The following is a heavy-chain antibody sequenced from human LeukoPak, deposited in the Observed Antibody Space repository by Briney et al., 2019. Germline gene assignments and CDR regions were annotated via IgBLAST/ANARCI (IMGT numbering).Heavy chain of an antibody. D-gene: IGHD2-2*01. V-gene: IGHV3-15*01. CDR1: GFTFSSYS. CDR3: ARGFCSSTSCYQGPFDF. CDR2: IKNKTNGGTT. Sequence: GGSLRLSCAASGFTFSSYSMTWVRQAPGKGLEWVGHIKNKTNGGTTDYAAPVKGRFIISRDDSKNTLYLQMNSLRTEDTAVYYCARGFCSSTSCYQGPFDFWGQGTLVTVSS. J-gene: IGHJ4*02.